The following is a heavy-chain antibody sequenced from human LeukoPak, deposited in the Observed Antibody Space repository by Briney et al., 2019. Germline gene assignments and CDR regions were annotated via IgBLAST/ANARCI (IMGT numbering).Heavy chain of an antibody. CDR1: GFTFSDYY. CDR3: ARDVGATTSATFDL. CDR2: IPSRGTST. V-gene: IGHV3-11*01. Sequence: PGGCLRLSCDAYGFTFSDYYMTSIRQAPGKGLEWISYIPSRGTSTYYPVSVRGRFTISRDNARNSVYLQMKYLRANGLAVFYCARDVGATTSATFDLWGQGTMVTVSS. J-gene: IGHJ3*01. D-gene: IGHD1-26*01.